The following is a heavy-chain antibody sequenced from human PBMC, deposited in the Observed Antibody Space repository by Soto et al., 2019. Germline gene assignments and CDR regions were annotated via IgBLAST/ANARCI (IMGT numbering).Heavy chain of an antibody. V-gene: IGHV1-2*02. CDR3: ERAIATHAISFYGMDV. D-gene: IGHD6-13*01. J-gene: IGHJ6*02. Sequence: ASVKVSCKASGYTFTDYYIHWVRQAPGQGLEWMGWINPNSGATNYAQKFQGRVTMTRDTSISTAYMELSRLRSDDTAVYYCERAIATHAISFYGMDVWGQGTTVTVSS. CDR1: GYTFTDYY. CDR2: INPNSGAT.